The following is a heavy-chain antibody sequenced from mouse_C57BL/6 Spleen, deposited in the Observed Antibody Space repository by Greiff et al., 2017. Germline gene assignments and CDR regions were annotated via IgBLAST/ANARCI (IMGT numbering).Heavy chain of an antibody. Sequence: EVMLVESGGGLVQPGGSLSLSCAASGFTFTDYYMSWVRQPPGKALEWLGFIRNKANGYTTEYSASVKGRFTISRDNSQSILYLQLNALRAEDSATYDCARYANYVWYFDVWGTGTTVTVSS. CDR1: GFTFTDYY. D-gene: IGHD1-1*02. J-gene: IGHJ1*03. V-gene: IGHV7-3*01. CDR2: IRNKANGYTT. CDR3: ARYANYVWYFDV.